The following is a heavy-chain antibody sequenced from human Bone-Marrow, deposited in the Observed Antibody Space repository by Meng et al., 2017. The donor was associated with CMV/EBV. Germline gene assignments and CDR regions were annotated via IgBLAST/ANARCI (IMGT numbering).Heavy chain of an antibody. CDR2: IIPIFGTA. D-gene: IGHD6-6*01. CDR1: GGTFSSYA. V-gene: IGHV1-69*05. J-gene: IGHJ6*02. CDR3: ARAGSSSVDGMDV. Sequence: SVKVSCKASGGTFSSYAISWVRQAPGQGLEWMGGIIPIFGTANYAQKFQGRVTMTRDTSTSTVYMELSSLRSEDTAVYYCARAGSSSVDGMDVWGQGTTVTVSS.